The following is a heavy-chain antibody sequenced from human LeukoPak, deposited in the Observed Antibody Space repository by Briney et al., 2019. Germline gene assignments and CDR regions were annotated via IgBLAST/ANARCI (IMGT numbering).Heavy chain of an antibody. D-gene: IGHD3-10*01. CDR1: GGSISSYY. J-gene: IGHJ4*02. CDR3: ARVYMVRGVPSGFDY. CDR2: IYYSGST. Sequence: SEILSLTCTVSGGSISSYYWSWIRQPPGKGLEWIGYIYYSGSTNYNPSLKSRVTISVDTSKNQFSLKLSSVTAADTAVYYCARVYMVRGVPSGFDYWGQGTLVTASS. V-gene: IGHV4-59*01.